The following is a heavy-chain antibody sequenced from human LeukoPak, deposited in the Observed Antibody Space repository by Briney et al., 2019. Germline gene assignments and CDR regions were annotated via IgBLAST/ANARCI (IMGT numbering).Heavy chain of an antibody. CDR3: ARHCSGRKYFDPLDY. CDR2: IWRDGSNK. CDR1: GFSFNEYA. J-gene: IGHJ4*02. Sequence: GGSLRLSCAAAGFSFNEYAMHWVRQAPGKGLEWVAVIWRDGSNKYYADSVKGRFTVSRDNPKNTLNLQMDSLRVEDTAVYYCARHCSGRKYFDPLDYWGQGTLVTVSS. V-gene: IGHV3-33*08. D-gene: IGHD2-15*01.